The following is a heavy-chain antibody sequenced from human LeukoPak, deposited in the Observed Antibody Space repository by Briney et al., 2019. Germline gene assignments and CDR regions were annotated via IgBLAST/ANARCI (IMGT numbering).Heavy chain of an antibody. J-gene: IGHJ4*02. V-gene: IGHV1-2*02. CDR2: INPNSGGT. D-gene: IGHD3-9*01. CDR3: ARQYYDILTGYYIWVFDY. Sequence: ASVKVSCKASGYTFTGYYTHWVRQAPGQGLEWMGWINPNSGGTNYAQKFQGRVTMTRDTSISTAYMELSRLRSDDTAVYYCARQYYDILTGYYIWVFDYWGQGTLVTVSS. CDR1: GYTFTGYY.